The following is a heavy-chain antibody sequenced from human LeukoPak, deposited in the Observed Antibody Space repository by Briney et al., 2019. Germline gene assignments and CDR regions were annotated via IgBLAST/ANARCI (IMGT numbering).Heavy chain of an antibody. CDR3: ARDYIAVADGAFDI. CDR1: GGSISSYY. CDR2: IYTSGST. V-gene: IGHV4-4*07. J-gene: IGHJ3*02. D-gene: IGHD6-19*01. Sequence: SETLSLTCTVSGGSISSYYWSWLRQPAGKGLEWIGRIYTSGSTNYNPSLKSRVTMSGDTSKNQFSLKLSSVTAADTAVHYCARDYIAVADGAFDIWGQGTMVTVSS.